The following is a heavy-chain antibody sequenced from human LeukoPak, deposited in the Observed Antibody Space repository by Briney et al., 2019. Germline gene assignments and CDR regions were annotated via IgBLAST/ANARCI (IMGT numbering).Heavy chain of an antibody. Sequence: GGSLRLSCAASGFTFSYSGMSWVRQAPGKGLEWVANIKHDGSEKYYVDSVKGRFTISRDNAKNSLFLQMNSLRVEDTAVYYCARERFLEWRNWFDPWGQGTLVTVSS. CDR3: ARERFLEWRNWFDP. V-gene: IGHV3-7*01. J-gene: IGHJ5*02. CDR1: GFTFSYSG. D-gene: IGHD3-3*01. CDR2: IKHDGSEK.